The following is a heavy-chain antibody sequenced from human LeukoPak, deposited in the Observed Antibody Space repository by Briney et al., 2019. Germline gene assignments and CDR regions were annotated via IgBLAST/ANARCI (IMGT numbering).Heavy chain of an antibody. Sequence: SETLSLTCAVSGGSISSYYWSWIRQPPGKGLEWVGYISYSGSTNYNPSLTSRVTISVDTSQNQFSLKLSSVTAADTAVYYCARVSLGYSSSWYSYWGQGTLVTVSS. CDR1: GGSISSYY. V-gene: IGHV4-59*12. J-gene: IGHJ4*02. CDR3: ARVSLGYSSSWYSY. CDR2: ISYSGST. D-gene: IGHD6-13*01.